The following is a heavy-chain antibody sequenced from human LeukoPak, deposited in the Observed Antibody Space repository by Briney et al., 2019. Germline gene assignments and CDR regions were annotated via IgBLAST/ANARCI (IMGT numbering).Heavy chain of an antibody. V-gene: IGHV5-51*01. J-gene: IGHJ4*02. CDR1: GYSFTSYR. Sequence: GESLKISCQGSGYSFTSYRIAWVRQMPGKGLEWMGIIYPDDSDTRYSPSFQGQVTISADKSISTAYLQWSSLKASDTAMYYCARERSSQGYFDFWGQGTLVTVSS. D-gene: IGHD6-6*01. CDR2: IYPDDSDT. CDR3: ARERSSQGYFDF.